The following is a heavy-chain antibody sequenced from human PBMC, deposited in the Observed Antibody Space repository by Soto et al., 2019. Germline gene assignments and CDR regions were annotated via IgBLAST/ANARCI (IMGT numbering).Heavy chain of an antibody. CDR1: GYTFTSYA. CDR2: INAGNGNT. V-gene: IGHV1-3*01. Sequence: GPSVKVSCKASGYTFTSYAMHWVRQAPGQRLEWMGWINAGNGNTKYSQKFQGRVTITRDTSASTAYMELSSLRSEDTAVYYCARDSLTTYYYDSSGYYPGYFQHWGQGTLVTVSS. CDR3: ARDSLTTYYYDSSGYYPGYFQH. J-gene: IGHJ1*01. D-gene: IGHD3-22*01.